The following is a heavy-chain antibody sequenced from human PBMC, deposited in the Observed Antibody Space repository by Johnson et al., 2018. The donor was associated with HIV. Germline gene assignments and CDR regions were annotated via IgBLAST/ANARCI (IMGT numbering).Heavy chain of an antibody. CDR2: ISGSGGST. CDR3: AKDSEVSGYQPDAFDI. D-gene: IGHD3-3*01. V-gene: IGHV3-23*04. CDR1: GFTFSSYA. Sequence: VQLVESGGGLVQPGGSLRLSCAASGFTFSSYAMSWVRQAPGKRLEWVSSISGSGGSTDYADPVKGRFTISRDNSKNTLYLQMNSLRAEDTAGYYCAKDSEVSGYQPDAFDIWGQGTMVTVSS. J-gene: IGHJ3*02.